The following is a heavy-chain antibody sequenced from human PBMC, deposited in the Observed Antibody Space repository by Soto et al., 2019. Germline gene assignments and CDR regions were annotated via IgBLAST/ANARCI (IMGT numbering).Heavy chain of an antibody. V-gene: IGHV3-30*18. D-gene: IGHD3-22*01. CDR1: GFSLSNNG. CDR2: ISYDGNNK. J-gene: IGHJ6*02. CDR3: AKGGSGNYLTYYHYCGMDV. Sequence: GGSLRLSCAASGFSLSNNGMHWVRQAPGKGLEWVAVISYDGNNKYYADSVKGRFTISRDNSKNTVYLEMNNLRAEDTAMYYCAKGGSGNYLTYYHYCGMDVWGQGTTVTVSS.